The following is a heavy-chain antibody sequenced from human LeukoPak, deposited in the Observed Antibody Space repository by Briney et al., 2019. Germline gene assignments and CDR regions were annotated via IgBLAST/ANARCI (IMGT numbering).Heavy chain of an antibody. CDR1: GDSIHDYF. CDR3: ARGAVVALAAFDI. V-gene: IGHV4-4*07. D-gene: IGHD3-22*01. Sequence: SETLSLTCTVSGDSIHDYFWTWVRQPAGKGLEWIGRIYASGSTNYNPSLKSRVTMSVDTSKNQFSLELKSVTAADTAVYYCARGAVVALAAFDIWGQGTMVTVSS. CDR2: IYASGST. J-gene: IGHJ3*02.